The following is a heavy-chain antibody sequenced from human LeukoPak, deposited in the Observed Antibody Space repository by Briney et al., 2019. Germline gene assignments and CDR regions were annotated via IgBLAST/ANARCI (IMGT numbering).Heavy chain of an antibody. CDR1: GFTFTTHW. D-gene: IGHD6-19*01. V-gene: IGHV3-7*03. CDR3: AAGAGWLIDY. Sequence: PGGSLRLSCAVSGFTFTTHWMNWVRQAPGKGLEWVANIEQDGGEKNYVDSVKGRFTISRDNAKNSLFLQMNSLRVEDTAVYYCAAGAGWLIDYWGQGTLVTVSS. CDR2: IEQDGGEK. J-gene: IGHJ4*02.